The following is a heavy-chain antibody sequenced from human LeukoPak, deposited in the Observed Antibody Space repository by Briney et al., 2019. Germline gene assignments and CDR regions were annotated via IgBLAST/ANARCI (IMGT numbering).Heavy chain of an antibody. CDR2: ISSSSSYI. Sequence: GGSLRLSCAASGFTFSSYSMNWVRQAPGKGLEWVSSISSSSSYIYYADSVKGRFTISRDNAKNSLYLQMNSLRAEDTAVYYCARDRVALGLGPIPLDYWGQGTLVTASS. CDR3: ARDRVALGLGPIPLDY. V-gene: IGHV3-21*01. CDR1: GFTFSSYS. J-gene: IGHJ4*02. D-gene: IGHD6-19*01.